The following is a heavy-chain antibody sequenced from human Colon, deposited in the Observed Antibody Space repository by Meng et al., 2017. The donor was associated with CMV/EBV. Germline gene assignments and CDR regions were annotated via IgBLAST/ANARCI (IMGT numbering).Heavy chain of an antibody. V-gene: IGHV3-23*01. CDR2: ISVSGGST. J-gene: IGHJ3*02. CDR1: GFTFSTYA. CDR3: AKGGWGDAFDI. Sequence: GESLSLSCAGSGFTFSTYAMSWVRQAPGKGLEWVSSISVSGGSTYFADSVKGRFTISRDNSKNTLYFQMNSLRVEDTALYYCAKGGWGDAFDIWGQGTMVTVSS. D-gene: IGHD7-27*01.